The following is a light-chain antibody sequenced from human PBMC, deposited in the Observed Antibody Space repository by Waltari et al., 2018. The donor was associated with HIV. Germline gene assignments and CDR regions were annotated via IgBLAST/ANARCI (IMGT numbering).Light chain of an antibody. CDR2: DIN. V-gene: IGLV2-14*03. CDR3: ASNRLDYTLI. CDR1: STDSRFYQY. J-gene: IGLJ2*01. Sequence: QSALTQPASVSGFLGQSINISCTGISTDSRFYQYVSWYQQYPGKIPRLIIFDINNRPSGVSDHFSWPMSGNSASLTFSGLQSGDEAHYYCASNRLDYTLIFGGGTKLTVL.